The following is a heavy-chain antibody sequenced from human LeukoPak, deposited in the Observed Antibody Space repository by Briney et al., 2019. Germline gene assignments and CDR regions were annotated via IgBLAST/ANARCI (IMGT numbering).Heavy chain of an antibody. CDR1: GGSISSGGYY. CDR3: ARDSKWQTMVRGAHYYYGMDV. V-gene: IGHV4-31*03. CDR2: IYYSGST. Sequence: PSETLSLTCTVSGGSISSGGYYRSWIRQHPGKGLEWIGYIYYSGSTYYNPSLKSRVTISVDTSKNQFSLKLSSVTAADTAVYYCARDSKWQTMVRGAHYYYGMDVWGQGTTVTVSS. D-gene: IGHD3-10*01. J-gene: IGHJ6*02.